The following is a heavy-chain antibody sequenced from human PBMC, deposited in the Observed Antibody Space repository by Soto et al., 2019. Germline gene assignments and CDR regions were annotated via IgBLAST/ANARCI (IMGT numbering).Heavy chain of an antibody. Sequence: QVQLQQWGAGLLKPSETLSRRCVVNSGSFSGYYWTWIRQTPGKGLEWIGEISHSGSTNYNPSLMSRVTMSADTSKKQFSLRLSSVTAADTALYFCARGSESSRRYLPLLDYWGQGTLVTVSS. CDR1: SGSFSGYY. J-gene: IGHJ4*02. CDR2: ISHSGST. V-gene: IGHV4-34*01. CDR3: ARGSESSRRYLPLLDY. D-gene: IGHD3-16*02.